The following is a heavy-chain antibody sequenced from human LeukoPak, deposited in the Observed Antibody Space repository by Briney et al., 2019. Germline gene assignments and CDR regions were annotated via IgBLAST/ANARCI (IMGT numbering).Heavy chain of an antibody. CDR2: INPNSGGT. CDR3: ARDYSSIAASLGFDP. D-gene: IGHD6-6*01. V-gene: IGHV1-2*02. Sequence: GASVKVSCKASGYTFTGYYMHWVRQAPGQGLEWMGWINPNSGGTNYAQKFQGRVTMTRDTSISTAYMELSRLRSDDTAVYYCARDYSSIAASLGFDPWGQGTLFTVSS. CDR1: GYTFTGYY. J-gene: IGHJ5*02.